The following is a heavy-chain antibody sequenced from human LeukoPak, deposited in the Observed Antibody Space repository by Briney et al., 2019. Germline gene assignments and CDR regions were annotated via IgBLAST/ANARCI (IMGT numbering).Heavy chain of an antibody. J-gene: IGHJ6*03. V-gene: IGHV1-69*06. CDR2: IIPIFGTA. CDR3: ARGTTRGYYYYYMDV. D-gene: IGHD1-1*01. Sequence: ASVKVSCKASGYTFTGYYMHWVRQAPGQGLEWMGGIIPIFGTANYAQKFQGRVTITADKSTSTAYMELSSLRSEDTAVYYCARGTTRGYYYYYMDVWGKGTTVTVSS. CDR1: GYTFTGYY.